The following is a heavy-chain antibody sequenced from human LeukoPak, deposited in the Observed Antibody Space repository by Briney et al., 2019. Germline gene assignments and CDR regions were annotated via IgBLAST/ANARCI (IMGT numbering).Heavy chain of an antibody. CDR2: INDGGTYT. D-gene: IGHD3-10*01. CDR1: GFAFTEYW. CDR3: AREIKIQGFRAFDY. Sequence: TGGSLRLSCAASGFAFTEYWMHWVRQTPGKGLMWVSRINDGGTYTAYADSVKGRFTVSRDNAASTLYLQMNSLRVEDTAIYYCAREIKIQGFRAFDYWGQGTPVTVSS. V-gene: IGHV3-74*01. J-gene: IGHJ4*02.